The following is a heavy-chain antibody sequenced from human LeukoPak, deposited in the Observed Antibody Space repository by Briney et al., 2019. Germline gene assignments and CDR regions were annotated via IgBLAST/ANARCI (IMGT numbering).Heavy chain of an antibody. V-gene: IGHV4-34*01. CDR2: INHSGST. D-gene: IGHD4-23*01. CDR1: GGSSSGYY. Sequence: SETLSLTCAVYGGSSSGYYWSWIRQPPGKGLEWIGEINHSGSTNYNPSLKSRVTISVDTSKNQFSLKLSSVTAADTAVYYCARGGNFRDFDYWGQGTLVTVSS. CDR3: ARGGNFRDFDY. J-gene: IGHJ4*02.